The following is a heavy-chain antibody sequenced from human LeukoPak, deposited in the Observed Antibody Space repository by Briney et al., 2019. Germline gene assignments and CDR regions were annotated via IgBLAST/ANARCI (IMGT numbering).Heavy chain of an antibody. Sequence: SETLSLTCTVSGGSIRSSYYYWGWIRQPPGKGLEWIGSIYDSGSTYYNPSLKSRVTISVDTSKNQFSLKLSSVTAADTAVYYCARHGERGYSYGHDYWGQGTLVTVSS. CDR3: ARHGERGYSYGHDY. V-gene: IGHV4-39*01. D-gene: IGHD5-18*01. J-gene: IGHJ4*02. CDR2: IYDSGST. CDR1: GGSIRSSYYY.